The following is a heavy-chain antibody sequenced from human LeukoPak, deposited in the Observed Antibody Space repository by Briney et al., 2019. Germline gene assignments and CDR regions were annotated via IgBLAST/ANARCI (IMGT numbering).Heavy chain of an antibody. Sequence: PGGSLRLSCAASGFTFSSHWMSWVRQAPGKGLEWVANINQGGNDRNYVDSVKGRFTISRDNAQNSLYLQMDSLRVEDTAMYYCARDAFRGSHSWGQGTLVTVSS. V-gene: IGHV3-7*01. J-gene: IGHJ4*02. CDR3: ARDAFRGSHS. D-gene: IGHD1-26*01. CDR1: GFTFSSHW. CDR2: INQGGNDR.